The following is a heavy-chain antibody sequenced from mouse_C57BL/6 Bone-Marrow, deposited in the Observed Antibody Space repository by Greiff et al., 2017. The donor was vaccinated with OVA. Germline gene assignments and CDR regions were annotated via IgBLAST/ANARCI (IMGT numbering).Heavy chain of an antibody. J-gene: IGHJ1*03. Sequence: EVQLQQSGAELVRPGASVKLSCTASGFNIKDDYMHWVKQRPEQGLEWIGWIDPENGDTEYASKFQGKATITADTSSNTAYLQLSSLTSEDTAVYYCTTPITTVVDGYWYFDVWGTGTTVTVSS. CDR2: IDPENGDT. D-gene: IGHD1-1*01. CDR3: TTPITTVVDGYWYFDV. CDR1: GFNIKDDY. V-gene: IGHV14-4*01.